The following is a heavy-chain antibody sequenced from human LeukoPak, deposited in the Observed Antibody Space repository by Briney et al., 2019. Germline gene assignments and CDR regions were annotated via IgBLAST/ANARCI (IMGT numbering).Heavy chain of an antibody. V-gene: IGHV4-59*08. J-gene: IGHJ4*02. CDR3: ARHLYYYGSGSYYFDY. Sequence: SETLSLTCTVSGGSISSYYLSWIRQPPGKGLEWIGYIYYSGSTNYNPSLKSRVTISVDTSKNQFSPKLSSVTAADTAVYYCARHLYYYGSGSYYFDYWGQGTLVTVSS. CDR1: GGSISSYY. D-gene: IGHD3-10*01. CDR2: IYYSGST.